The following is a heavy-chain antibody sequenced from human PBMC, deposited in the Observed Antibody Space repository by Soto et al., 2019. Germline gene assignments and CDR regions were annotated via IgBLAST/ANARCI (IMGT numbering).Heavy chain of an antibody. CDR2: IYWDDDK. D-gene: IGHD3-3*01. Sequence: QITLNESGPTVVRPTETLTLTCRFSGFSLTTSGVGVGWIRQSPGKAPEWLALIYWDDDKRYSASLKSRPTINKDTAKNQVVLTVSDLDPTDTATYYCAHRVLRTVFGLVTTTAIYFDFWGQATPLALSS. J-gene: IGHJ4*02. CDR1: GFSLTTSGVG. CDR3: AHRVLRTVFGLVTTTAIYFDF. V-gene: IGHV2-5*02.